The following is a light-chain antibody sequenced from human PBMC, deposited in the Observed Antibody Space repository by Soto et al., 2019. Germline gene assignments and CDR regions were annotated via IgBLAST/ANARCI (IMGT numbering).Light chain of an antibody. V-gene: IGKV3-20*01. J-gene: IGKJ4*01. CDR1: QSVSSSY. CDR2: GAS. Sequence: EIVLTQSPGTLSLSPGERATLSCRASQSVSSSYLAWYQQEPGQAPRLLIYGASSRATGIPDRFSGSGSGTDFTLTISRLEPEDFSVYYCQQYGSSPPITVGGGTKVDSK. CDR3: QQYGSSPPIT.